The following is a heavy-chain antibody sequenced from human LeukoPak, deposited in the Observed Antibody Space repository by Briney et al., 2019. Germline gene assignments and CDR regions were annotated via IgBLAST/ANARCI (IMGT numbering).Heavy chain of an antibody. V-gene: IGHV4-34*01. CDR1: GRSFSGYY. CDR3: ARATYSSSLGY. J-gene: IGHJ4*02. CDR2: INHSGST. Sequence: SETLSLTCAVYGRSFSGYYWSWIRQPPGKGLEWIGEINHSGSTNYNPSLKSRVTISVDTSKNQFSLKLSSVTAADTAVYYCARATYSSSLGYWGQGTLVTVSS. D-gene: IGHD6-13*01.